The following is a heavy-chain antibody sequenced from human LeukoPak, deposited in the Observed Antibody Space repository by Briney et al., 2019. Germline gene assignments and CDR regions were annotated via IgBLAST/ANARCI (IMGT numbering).Heavy chain of an antibody. CDR1: GYMFTNSG. J-gene: IGHJ4*02. D-gene: IGHD2-15*01. CDR3: VRDCSGGSGGSCYFDY. V-gene: IGHV1-18*01. Sequence: EASVKVSCKVSGYMFTNSGITWVRQAPGQGLEWMGRNSAYNGNTYHAQKFQGRVTLTTDTSTSTAYMELRGLRSDDTAVYYCVRDCSGGSGGSCYFDYWGQGTLVTVSS. CDR2: NSAYNGNT.